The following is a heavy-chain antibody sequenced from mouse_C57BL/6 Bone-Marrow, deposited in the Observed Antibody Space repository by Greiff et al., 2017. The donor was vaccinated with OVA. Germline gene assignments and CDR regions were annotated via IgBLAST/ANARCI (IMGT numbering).Heavy chain of an antibody. V-gene: IGHV6-3*01. CDR3: TEPSYYAIDY. CDR1: GFTFSNYW. CDR2: IRLKSDNYAT. J-gene: IGHJ4*01. Sequence: EVQLQESGGGLVQPGGSMKLSCVASGFTFSNYWMNWVRQSPEKGLEWVAQIRLKSDNYATHYAESVKGRFTISRDDSKSSVYLQMNNLRAEDTGIYYCTEPSYYAIDYWGQGTSVTVSS.